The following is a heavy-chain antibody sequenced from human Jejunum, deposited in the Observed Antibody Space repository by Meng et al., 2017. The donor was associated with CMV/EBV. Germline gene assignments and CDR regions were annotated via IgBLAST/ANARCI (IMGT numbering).Heavy chain of an antibody. Sequence: SGFPFSTHVMHWVRQTPDKGLEWVASIAYHGGNEDYADSVKGRFTISRDNSKNTLFLQMNSLTTEDTAVYYCAKGSKYNWHWECFDLWGRGTLVTVSS. V-gene: IGHV3-30-3*01. CDR1: GFPFSTHV. D-gene: IGHD1-1*01. CDR2: IAYHGGNE. CDR3: AKGSKYNWHWECFDL. J-gene: IGHJ2*01.